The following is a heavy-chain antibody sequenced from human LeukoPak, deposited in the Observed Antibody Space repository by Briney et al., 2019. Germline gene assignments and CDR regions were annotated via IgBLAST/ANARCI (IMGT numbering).Heavy chain of an antibody. D-gene: IGHD3-16*02. CDR2: ISSSSSTI. CDR3: ARGGVGYDYVWGSYRGAFDI. Sequence: GGSLRLSCAASGFTFSSYSMNWVRQAPGKGLEWDSYISSSSSTIYYADPVKGRFTISRDNAKNSLYLQMNSLGAEDTAVYYCARGGVGYDYVWGSYRGAFDIWGQGTMVTVSS. CDR1: GFTFSSYS. J-gene: IGHJ3*02. V-gene: IGHV3-48*01.